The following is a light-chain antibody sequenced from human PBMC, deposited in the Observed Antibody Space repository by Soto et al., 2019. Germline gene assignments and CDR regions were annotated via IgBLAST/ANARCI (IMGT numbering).Light chain of an antibody. CDR3: QQCDGSPRLN. Sequence: EIVLTQSPGTLSLSPGERATLSCRASQSVSSSYLAWYQQKPGQAPRLLIYGASSRATGIPDRFSGSGSGTDFTLTISRLEPEDCAVYYCQQCDGSPRLNCGGGTKLEIK. J-gene: IGKJ4*01. CDR1: QSVSSSY. V-gene: IGKV3-20*01. CDR2: GAS.